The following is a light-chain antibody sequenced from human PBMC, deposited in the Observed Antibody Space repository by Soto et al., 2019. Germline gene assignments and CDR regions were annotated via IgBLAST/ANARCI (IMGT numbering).Light chain of an antibody. J-gene: IGLJ1*01. CDR2: EGI. Sequence: QSALTQPASVSGSPGQSITISCTGTSSDIGTYNLVSWYQHYPAKAPKLMIYEGIKPPSGVSNRFSASKSGNTAFLIISGVQAAEEADYYCCSYAGSGTDNYVFGSGTKLTVL. CDR3: CSYAGSGTDNYV. CDR1: SSDIGTYNL. V-gene: IGLV2-23*01.